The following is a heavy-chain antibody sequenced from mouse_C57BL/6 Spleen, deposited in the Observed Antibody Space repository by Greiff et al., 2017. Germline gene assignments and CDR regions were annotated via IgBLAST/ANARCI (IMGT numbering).Heavy chain of an antibody. CDR1: GYAFTNYL. Sequence: QVQLQQSGAELVRPGTSVKVSCKASGYAFTNYLIEWVKQRPGQGLEWLGVINPGSGGTNYNEKFKGKATLTADKSSSTAYMQLSSLTSEDSAVYFCARGDYYGSSDRVYYGYWGQGATRAVSS. J-gene: IGHJ2*01. CDR3: ARGDYYGSSDRVYYGY. D-gene: IGHD1-1*01. V-gene: IGHV1-54*01. CDR2: INPGSGGT.